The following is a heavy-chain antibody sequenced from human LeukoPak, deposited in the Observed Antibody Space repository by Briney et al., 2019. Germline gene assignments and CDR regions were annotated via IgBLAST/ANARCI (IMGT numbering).Heavy chain of an antibody. J-gene: IGHJ4*02. Sequence: ASVKVSCKASGYTFTGYYMHWVRQAPGQGLEWMGWINPNSGGANYAQKFQGRVTMTRDTSVSTAYMELSRLRSDDTAVYYCARGWDYYDREYYFHYWGQGTLVTVSS. CDR2: INPNSGGA. D-gene: IGHD3-22*01. CDR1: GYTFTGYY. V-gene: IGHV1-2*02. CDR3: ARGWDYYDREYYFHY.